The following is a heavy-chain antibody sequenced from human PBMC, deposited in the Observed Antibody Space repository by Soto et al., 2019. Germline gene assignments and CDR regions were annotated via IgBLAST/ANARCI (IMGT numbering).Heavy chain of an antibody. Sequence: GGSLRLSCAASGFAFNIYAIHWVRQAPGKGLEWVAVISHDGTNRYYTDSVRGRFTISRDNSKNTVYLEMDSLRADDTAVYYCARSSGVPTPDFDYWGQGTLVTAPQ. CDR3: ARSSGVPTPDFDY. J-gene: IGHJ4*02. V-gene: IGHV3-30-3*01. D-gene: IGHD3-3*01. CDR2: ISHDGTNR. CDR1: GFAFNIYA.